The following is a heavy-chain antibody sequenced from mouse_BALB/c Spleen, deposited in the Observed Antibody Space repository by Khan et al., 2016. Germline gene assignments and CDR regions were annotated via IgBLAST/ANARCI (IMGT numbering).Heavy chain of an antibody. CDR2: ITPYNGDT. J-gene: IGHJ4*01. V-gene: IGHV1-20*02. CDR3: ARDYGSPRGAMDY. Sequence: VQLQQSGPELVKPGASVKISCKASGYSFIGYFMNWVMQSHGKSLEWIGRITPYNGDTFYNQKFKGKATLTVDQSSSTAHMELRSLASEDAAVYYCARDYGSPRGAMDYWGQGTSVTVSS. D-gene: IGHD1-1*01. CDR1: GYSFIGYF.